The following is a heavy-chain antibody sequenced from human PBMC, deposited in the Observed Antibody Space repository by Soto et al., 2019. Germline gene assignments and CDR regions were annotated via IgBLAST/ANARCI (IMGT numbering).Heavy chain of an antibody. D-gene: IGHD1-26*01. Sequence: SETLSLTCTVSGGSISSSSYYWGWIRQPPGKGLEWIGSIYYSGSTYYNPSLKSRVTISVDTSKNQFSLKLSSVTAADTAVYYCARHRSIVGATVYFDYWGQGTRGTVSS. J-gene: IGHJ4*02. V-gene: IGHV4-39*01. CDR1: GGSISSSSYY. CDR2: IYYSGST. CDR3: ARHRSIVGATVYFDY.